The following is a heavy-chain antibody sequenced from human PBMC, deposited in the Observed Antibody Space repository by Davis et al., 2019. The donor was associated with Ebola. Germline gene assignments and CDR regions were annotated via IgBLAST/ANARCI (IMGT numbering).Heavy chain of an antibody. Sequence: GGSLRLSCAASGFTFSDYYMSWIRQAPGRGLEWVANIKEDGSEKYYVDSVKGRFTNSRDNAKESLELQMNSLRAEDTAVYYCARDRQWRVPSCMDVWGKGTTVTVSS. CDR1: GFTFSDYY. V-gene: IGHV3-7*01. CDR2: IKEDGSEK. J-gene: IGHJ6*04. CDR3: ARDRQWRVPSCMDV. D-gene: IGHD6-19*01.